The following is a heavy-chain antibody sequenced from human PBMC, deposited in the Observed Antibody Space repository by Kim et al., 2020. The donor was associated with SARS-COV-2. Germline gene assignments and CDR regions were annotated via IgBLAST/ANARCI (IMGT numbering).Heavy chain of an antibody. D-gene: IGHD3-16*01. V-gene: IGHV4-59*08. CDR1: GGSIVNYY. CDR3: ARHDPWGRAFDI. J-gene: IGHJ3*02. Sequence: SETLSLTCTVSGGSIVNYYWSWIRQPPGKGLEWIAYIYYSGPTNYNPSLESRVTISVDTSKNQFSLRLSSVTAADTAVYFCARHDPWGRAFDIWGQGTIITVSS. CDR2: IYYSGPT.